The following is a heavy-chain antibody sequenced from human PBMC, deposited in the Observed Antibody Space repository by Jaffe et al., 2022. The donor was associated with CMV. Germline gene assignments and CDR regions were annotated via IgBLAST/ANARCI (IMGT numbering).Heavy chain of an antibody. CDR2: INHSGST. J-gene: IGHJ6*02. V-gene: IGHV4-34*01. CDR1: GGSFSGYY. D-gene: IGHD3-9*01. Sequence: QVQLQQWGAGLLKPSETLSLTCAVYGGSFSGYYWSWIRQPPGKGLEWIGEINHSGSTNYNPSLKSRVTISVDTSKNQFSLKLSSVTAADTAVYYCARGARYFDWLSQGYYYYGMDVWGQGTTVTVSS. CDR3: ARGARYFDWLSQGYYYYGMDV.